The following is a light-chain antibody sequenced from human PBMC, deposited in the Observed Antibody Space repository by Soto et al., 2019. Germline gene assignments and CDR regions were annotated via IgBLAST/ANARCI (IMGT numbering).Light chain of an antibody. CDR3: KQYNFWPPLN. J-gene: IGKJ4*01. Sequence: EIVMTQSPATLSVSPGERATLSCRASQSVNSNLAWYRQKPGQAPRLLISDASTRATGVPARFSGSGSGTEFTLTISSLQSEDAGIYYCKQYNFWPPLNFGGGTKVEIK. CDR2: DAS. CDR1: QSVNSN. V-gene: IGKV3-15*01.